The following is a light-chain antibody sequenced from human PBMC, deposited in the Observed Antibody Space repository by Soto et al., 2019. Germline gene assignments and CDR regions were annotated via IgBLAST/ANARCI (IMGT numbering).Light chain of an antibody. V-gene: IGLV2-23*02. CDR3: CSYAGANTWI. CDR1: TNDVGNYNL. Sequence: QSVLTQPASVSGSPGQSITISCTGTTNDVGNYNLVSWYQQHPGKAPKLRIFEVSKRPSGVSNRFAGSKSGNTASLTISGLQAEDEADYYCCSYAGANTWIFGGGTQLTVL. J-gene: IGLJ2*01. CDR2: EVS.